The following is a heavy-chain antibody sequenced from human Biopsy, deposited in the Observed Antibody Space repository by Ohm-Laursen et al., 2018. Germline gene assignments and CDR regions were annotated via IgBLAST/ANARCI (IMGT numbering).Heavy chain of an antibody. CDR3: AKGLYSGSYYYDS. CDR2: VSSDGKNK. CDR1: GFTLSNYG. J-gene: IGHJ4*02. V-gene: IGHV3-30*18. D-gene: IGHD1-26*01. Sequence: SLRLSCAAAGFTLSNYGMHWVRQAPGRGLEWVAAVSSDGKNKHYADSVQGRFTISRDNSKSTVELQMNSLRAEDTAVYYCAKGLYSGSYYYDSWGQGTLVTVSS.